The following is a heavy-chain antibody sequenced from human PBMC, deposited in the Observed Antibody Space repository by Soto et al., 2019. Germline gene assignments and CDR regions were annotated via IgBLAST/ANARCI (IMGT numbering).Heavy chain of an antibody. CDR3: AKEGDHSSVWAHFDY. J-gene: IGHJ4*02. CDR1: GFTFSSYA. Sequence: EVQLLESGGGLVQPGGSLRLSCAASGFTFSSYAMSWVRQAPGKGLEWVSAISGSGVSTYYADSVKGRFTISRDNSNITLTLQMKSRSAEAKAVDFCAKEGDHSSVWAHFDYWGQGTLVTVSS. D-gene: IGHD6-19*01. V-gene: IGHV3-23*01. CDR2: ISGSGVST.